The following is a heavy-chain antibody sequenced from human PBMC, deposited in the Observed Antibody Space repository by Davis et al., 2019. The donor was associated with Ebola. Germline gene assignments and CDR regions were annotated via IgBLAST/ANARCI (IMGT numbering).Heavy chain of an antibody. D-gene: IGHD5-18*01. V-gene: IGHV4-39*01. CDR1: GGSISSSSYY. Sequence: PSETLSLTCTVSGGSISSSSYYWGWIRQPPGKGLEWIGSIYYSGSTYYNPSLKSRVTISVDTSKNQFSLKLSSVTAADTAVYYCARYRGYSYGEYGMDVWGQGTTVTVSS. J-gene: IGHJ6*02. CDR2: IYYSGST. CDR3: ARYRGYSYGEYGMDV.